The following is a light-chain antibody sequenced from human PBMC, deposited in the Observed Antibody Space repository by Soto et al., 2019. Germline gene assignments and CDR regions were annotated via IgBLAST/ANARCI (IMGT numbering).Light chain of an antibody. CDR1: SGDVGGYNY. CDR2: EVN. J-gene: IGLJ2*01. V-gene: IGLV2-14*01. Sequence: QSVLTQPASVSGSPGQSITISCTGTSGDVGGYNYVSWYQQHPGKAPKLIIYEVNNRPSGVSNRFSGSKSGNTASLTISGLQAEDEADYYCSSYTSNSTLVFGGGTKLTVL. CDR3: SSYTSNSTLV.